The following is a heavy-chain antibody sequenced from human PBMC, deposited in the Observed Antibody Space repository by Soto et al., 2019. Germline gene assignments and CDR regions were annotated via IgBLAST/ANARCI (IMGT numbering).Heavy chain of an antibody. CDR2: IHPSGQPI. CDR3: ARRASR. Sequence: GGSLRFSWVSSGFTFSTSEMDWVRQAPGKGLEWVSYIHPSGQPIFYADSVKGRFTISRDNAKNSLYRQMSSLRAEDSAVYYCARRASRWGQGTMVTVSS. CDR1: GFTFSTSE. V-gene: IGHV3-48*03. D-gene: IGHD1-26*01. J-gene: IGHJ3*01.